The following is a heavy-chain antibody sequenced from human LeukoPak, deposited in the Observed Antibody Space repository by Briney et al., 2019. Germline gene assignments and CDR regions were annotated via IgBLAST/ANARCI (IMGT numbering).Heavy chain of an antibody. V-gene: IGHV3-30*19. J-gene: IGHJ6*03. CDR2: ISSDRSNK. D-gene: IGHD3-10*01. CDR3: AKVYGSGSSLPYYYYMDV. Sequence: GGSLRLSCAASGFTFSSYGMHWVRQAPGKGLEWVAVISSDRSNKYYADSVKGRFTISRDNSNNTLYLQMTSLRAEDTAVYYCAKVYGSGSSLPYYYYMDVWGKGTTVTVSS. CDR1: GFTFSSYG.